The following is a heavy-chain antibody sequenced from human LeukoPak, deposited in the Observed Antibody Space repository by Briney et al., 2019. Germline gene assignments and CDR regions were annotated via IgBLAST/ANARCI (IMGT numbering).Heavy chain of an antibody. Sequence: SETLSLTCTVSGGSISSRSYYWGWIRQPPGKGLEWIGYTYYSGSPNYNPSLKSRVTISVDTSKNQFSLKLSSVTAADTAVYYCARGPGVAYYYGMDVWGQGTTVTVSS. V-gene: IGHV4-61*01. CDR2: TYYSGSP. J-gene: IGHJ6*02. CDR3: ARGPGVAYYYGMDV. D-gene: IGHD3-3*01. CDR1: GGSISSRSYY.